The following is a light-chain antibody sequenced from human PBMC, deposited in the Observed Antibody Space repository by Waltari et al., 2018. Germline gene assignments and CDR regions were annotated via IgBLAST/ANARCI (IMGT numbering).Light chain of an antibody. V-gene: IGLV6-57*03. CDR1: SGSIASHY. Sequence: NFMLTQPHSLSESPGKTVTISCTRSSGSIASHYVQGFQQRPGSAPTTVIYEDNQRPSGVPDRFSGSIDTSSNSASLTISGLTTEDEADYYCQSYDSSSRVFGGGTKLTVL. CDR3: QSYDSSSRV. J-gene: IGLJ3*02. CDR2: EDN.